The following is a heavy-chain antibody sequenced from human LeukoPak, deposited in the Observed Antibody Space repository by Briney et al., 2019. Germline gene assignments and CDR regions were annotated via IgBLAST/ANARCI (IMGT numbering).Heavy chain of an antibody. CDR2: FDPEDGET. Sequence: ASVKVSCKVSGYTLTELSMHWVRQAPGEGLEWMGGFDPEDGETIYAQKFQGRVTMTEDTSTDTAYMELSSLRSDDTAVYYCARGSYYDSSGYYNEAEFDYWGQGTLVTVSS. CDR1: GYTLTELS. D-gene: IGHD3-22*01. J-gene: IGHJ4*02. V-gene: IGHV1-24*01. CDR3: ARGSYYDSSGYYNEAEFDY.